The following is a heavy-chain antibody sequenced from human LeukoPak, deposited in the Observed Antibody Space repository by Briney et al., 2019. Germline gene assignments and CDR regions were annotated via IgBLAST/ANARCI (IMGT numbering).Heavy chain of an antibody. Sequence: PSETLSLTCTVSGGSISSYYWSWIRQPPGKGLEWIGYIYYSGSTNYNPSLKSRVTISVDTSKNQFPLKLSSVTAADTAVYYCARTDSSSPVFVDYWGQGTLVTVSS. D-gene: IGHD6-6*01. J-gene: IGHJ4*02. CDR3: ARTDSSSPVFVDY. CDR1: GGSISSYY. CDR2: IYYSGST. V-gene: IGHV4-59*01.